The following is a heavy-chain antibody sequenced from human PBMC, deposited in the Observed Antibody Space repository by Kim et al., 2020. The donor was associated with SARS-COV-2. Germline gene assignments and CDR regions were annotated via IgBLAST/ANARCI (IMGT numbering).Heavy chain of an antibody. Sequence: GESLKISCKGSGYSFTSYWIGWVRQMPGKGLEWMGIIYPGDSDTRYSPSFQGQVTISADKSISTAYLQWSSLKASDTAMYYCARLCGGYNCNNGAFDIWGQGTMVTVSS. V-gene: IGHV5-51*01. D-gene: IGHD5-12*01. CDR1: GYSFTSYW. CDR2: IYPGDSDT. CDR3: ARLCGGYNCNNGAFDI. J-gene: IGHJ3*02.